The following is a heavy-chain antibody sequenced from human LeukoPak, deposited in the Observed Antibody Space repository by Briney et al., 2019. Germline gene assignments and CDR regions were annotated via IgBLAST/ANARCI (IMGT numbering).Heavy chain of an antibody. CDR1: GYRFTSYW. J-gene: IGHJ3*02. CDR3: ARHDKEGAISGAFDI. CDR2: IHPGDSDT. Sequence: SGESLKISCKGSGYRFTSYWIGWVRQMPGKGLEWMGIIHPGDSDTRNSPSFQGQVTISVDKPISTAYLQWSSLKASDTAMYYCARHDKEGAISGAFDIWGQGTMVTVSS. V-gene: IGHV5-51*01. D-gene: IGHD1-26*01.